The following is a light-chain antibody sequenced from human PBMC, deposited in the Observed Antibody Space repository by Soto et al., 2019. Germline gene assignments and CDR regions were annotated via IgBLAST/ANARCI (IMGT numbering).Light chain of an antibody. Sequence: DIQMTQSPSAMSASVGDRVTITCRASQSIANSLAWFQQKPGKVPERLIYDASRLQSGVPSRFSGGGSGTEFTLTISSLQPEDFATYYCLQHFSYSWTFGQGTQVEIK. J-gene: IGKJ1*01. CDR2: DAS. CDR1: QSIANS. CDR3: LQHFSYSWT. V-gene: IGKV1-17*03.